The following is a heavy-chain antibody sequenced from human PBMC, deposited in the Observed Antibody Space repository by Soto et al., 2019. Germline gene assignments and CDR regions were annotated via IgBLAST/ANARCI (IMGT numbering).Heavy chain of an antibody. V-gene: IGHV4-30-2*01. Sequence: QLQLQESGSGLVKPSQTLSLTCAVSGGSISSGGYSWSWIRQPPGKGLEWFGYFDHSGSIYYNSSLKRRVTISVDRSKNQLSLKLSSVTAEDTAVYYCARDPGLWGRGTLVTVSS. CDR1: GGSISSGGYS. CDR3: ARDPGL. J-gene: IGHJ2*01. CDR2: FDHSGSI.